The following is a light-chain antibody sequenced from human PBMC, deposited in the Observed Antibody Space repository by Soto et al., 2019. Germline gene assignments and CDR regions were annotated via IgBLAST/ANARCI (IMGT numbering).Light chain of an antibody. J-gene: IGLJ3*02. Sequence: QTVVTQEPSFSVSPGRTVTLTCGLSSGSVSTSNYPSWYQQTPGQAPRTLIYSTNTRSSGVPDRFSGSILGNKAALTITGAQADDESGYYCVLYLGSAVWVFGGGTKLTVL. CDR1: SGSVSTSNY. CDR2: STN. CDR3: VLYLGSAVWV. V-gene: IGLV8-61*01.